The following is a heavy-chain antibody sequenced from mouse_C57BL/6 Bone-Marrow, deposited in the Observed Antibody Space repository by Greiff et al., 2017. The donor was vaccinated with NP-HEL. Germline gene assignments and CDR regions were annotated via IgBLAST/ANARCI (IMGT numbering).Heavy chain of an antibody. CDR1: GYTFTSYT. CDR3: ARKDYYPYAMDY. D-gene: IGHD1-1*01. CDR2: INPSSGYT. V-gene: IGHV1-4*01. Sequence: QVQLQQSGAELARPGASVKMSCKASGYTFTSYTMHWVKQRPGQGLEWIGYINPSSGYTKYNQKFKDKATLTADKSSSTAYMQLSSLTSEDFAVYYCARKDYYPYAMDYWGQGTSVTVSS. J-gene: IGHJ4*01.